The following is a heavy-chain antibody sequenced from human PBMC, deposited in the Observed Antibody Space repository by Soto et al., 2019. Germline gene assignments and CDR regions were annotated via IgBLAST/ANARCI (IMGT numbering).Heavy chain of an antibody. CDR1: GGTFISYA. CDR3: ASSDYYDSSGQLSDAFDI. CDR2: IIPIFGTA. V-gene: IGHV1-69*13. Sequence: SVKVSFKTSGGTFISYASSWVRQAPGQGLEWMGGIIPIFGTANYAQKFQGRVTITADESTSTAYMELSSLRSEDTAVYYCASSDYYDSSGQLSDAFDIWGQGTMVTVSS. D-gene: IGHD3-22*01. J-gene: IGHJ3*02.